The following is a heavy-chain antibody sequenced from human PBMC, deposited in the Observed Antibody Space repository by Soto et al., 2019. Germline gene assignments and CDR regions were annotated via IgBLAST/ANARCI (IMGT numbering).Heavy chain of an antibody. V-gene: IGHV3-30*18. CDR2: ISYEGSHT. CDR3: AKEVHCGGGSCSWSEGFDY. CDR1: GFIFSSYG. D-gene: IGHD2-15*01. J-gene: IGHJ4*02. Sequence: QVQLVESGGGVVQPGRSLRLSCAASGFIFSSYGMHWVRQAPGKGLEWVAVISYEGSHTYYADSVKGRFTITRDNYKNTLYLQMNSLIPEDTAVYYCAKEVHCGGGSCSWSEGFDYWGQGTLLTVSS.